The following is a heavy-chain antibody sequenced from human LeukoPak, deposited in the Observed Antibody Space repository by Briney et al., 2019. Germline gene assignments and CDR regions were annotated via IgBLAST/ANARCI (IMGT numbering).Heavy chain of an antibody. CDR2: INHSGST. CDR3: ARGEMATIGPSDY. Sequence: DPSETLSLTCAVYGGSFSGYYWSWIRQPPGKGLEWIGEINHSGSTNYNPSLKSRVTISVDTSKNQFSLKLSSVTAADTAVYYCARGEMATIGPSDYWGQGTLVTVSS. CDR1: GGSFSGYY. J-gene: IGHJ4*02. V-gene: IGHV4-34*01. D-gene: IGHD5-24*01.